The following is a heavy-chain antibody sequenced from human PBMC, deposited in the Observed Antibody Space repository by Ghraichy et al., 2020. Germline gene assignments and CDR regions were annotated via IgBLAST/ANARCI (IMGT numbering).Heavy chain of an antibody. CDR1: GGSISSYY. J-gene: IGHJ4*02. CDR2: IYYSGST. Sequence: SETLSLTCTVSGGSISSYYWSWIRQPPGKGLEWIGYIYYSGSTNYNPSLKSRVTISVDTSKNQFSLKLSSVTAADTAVYYCASLARQVGYWGQGTLVTVSS. V-gene: IGHV4-59*01. CDR3: ASLARQVGY.